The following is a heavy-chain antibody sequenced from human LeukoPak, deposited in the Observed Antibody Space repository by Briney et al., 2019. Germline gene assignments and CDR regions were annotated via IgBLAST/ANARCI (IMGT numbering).Heavy chain of an antibody. D-gene: IGHD6-6*01. J-gene: IGHJ4*02. CDR2: VNYSGST. Sequence: PSETLSLTCTVSDDSVSSDNYYWSWIRQPPGKGLEWIGYVNYSGSTNYNPSLKSRVTISVDTSKNQFSLKLSSVTAADTAVYFCARRKAVRPRDYYFDYWGQGTLVTVSS. V-gene: IGHV4-61*01. CDR3: ARRKAVRPRDYYFDY. CDR1: DDSVSSDNYY.